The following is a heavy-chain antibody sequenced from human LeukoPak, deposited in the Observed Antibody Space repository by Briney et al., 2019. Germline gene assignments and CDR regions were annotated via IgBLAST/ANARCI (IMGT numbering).Heavy chain of an antibody. D-gene: IGHD2-2*01. V-gene: IGHV3-30*18. CDR2: ISYDGSNK. J-gene: IGHJ4*02. CDR1: GFTFSSYG. Sequence: GGSLRLSCAASGFTFSSYGMHWVRQAPGKGLEWVAVISYDGSNKYYADSVKGRFTISRDNSKNTLYLQMNSLRAEDTAVYYCAKAGKGSTSFATNDYWGQGNPGHRLL. CDR3: AKAGKGSTSFATNDY.